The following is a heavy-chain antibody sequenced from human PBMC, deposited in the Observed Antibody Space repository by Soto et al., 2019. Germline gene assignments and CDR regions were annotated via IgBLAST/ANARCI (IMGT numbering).Heavy chain of an antibody. D-gene: IGHD1-1*01. CDR3: VRDGTKNLRDRFDP. J-gene: IGHJ5*02. CDR2: IYATGST. CDR1: CASLSGYY. V-gene: IGHV4-4*07. Sequence: SETLSLTCNVSCASLSGYYWSWIRQPPGKGLEWIGRIYATGSTDYNPSLKSRITMSVDMSKKQFSLTLRSVTAADTAIYYCVRDGTKNLRDRFDPWGRGILVTVSS.